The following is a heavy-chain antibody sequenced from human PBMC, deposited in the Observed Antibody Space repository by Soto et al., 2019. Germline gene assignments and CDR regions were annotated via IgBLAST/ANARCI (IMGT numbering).Heavy chain of an antibody. V-gene: IGHV4-59*08. D-gene: IGHD4-17*01. J-gene: IGHJ2*01. CDR1: GGSISNFY. Sequence: QVQLQESGPGLVKPSETLSLTCTVSGGSISNFYWSWIRQSPGKGLEWIGYISYSGSTSYNPSLKSRVTILLDTCKNQFSLKLSSVTAADTAVYYCARRTGDYAYWYFDLWGRGTLVTVSS. CDR2: ISYSGST. CDR3: ARRTGDYAYWYFDL.